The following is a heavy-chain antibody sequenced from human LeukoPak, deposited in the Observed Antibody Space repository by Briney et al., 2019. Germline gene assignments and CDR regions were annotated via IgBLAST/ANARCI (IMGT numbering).Heavy chain of an antibody. CDR3: VKYGPFDY. CDR1: EFTVSTNY. Sequence: GGSLRLSCAASEFTVSTNYMTWVRQAPGKGLEWVSVIYRDGNTYYADSVKGRFTISRDNSKNTLYLQMSSLRAEDTAVYYCVKYGPFDYWGQGTLVTVSS. D-gene: IGHD4-17*01. CDR2: IYRDGNT. V-gene: IGHV3-53*05. J-gene: IGHJ4*02.